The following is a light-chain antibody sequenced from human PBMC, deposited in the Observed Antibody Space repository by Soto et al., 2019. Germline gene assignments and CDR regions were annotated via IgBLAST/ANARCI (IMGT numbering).Light chain of an antibody. J-gene: IGLJ3*02. CDR2: EDN. CDR3: QSYDISNVV. Sequence: NFMLTQPHSVSESPGKTVTISCTRSSGSIASTYVRWFQQRPGSAPTIVIYEDNQRPSGVPDRFSGSIERSSNSASLTISGLTTDDEADYYCQSYDISNVVFGGGTKVTVL. V-gene: IGLV6-57*04. CDR1: SGSIASTY.